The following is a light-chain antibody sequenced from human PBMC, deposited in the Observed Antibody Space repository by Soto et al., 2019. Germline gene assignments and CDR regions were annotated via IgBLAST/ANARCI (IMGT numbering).Light chain of an antibody. J-gene: IGKJ1*01. CDR1: QSISGW. CDR2: DAS. CDR3: QQYETFSGT. V-gene: IGKV1-5*01. Sequence: DIQMTQSPSILSASVGDRVTITCRASQSISGWLAWHQQKPGEAPKLLIYDASALPRGVPSRFSGSGSGTKFTLTIASLQPDDFATYYCQQYETFSGTFGPGTKVDIK.